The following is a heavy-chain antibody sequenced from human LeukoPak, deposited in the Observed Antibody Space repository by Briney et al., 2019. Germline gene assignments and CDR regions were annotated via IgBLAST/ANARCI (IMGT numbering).Heavy chain of an antibody. Sequence: GESLKISCKGSGYTFATSWIGWVRQMPGKGLEWMGIIYPGDSDTRYSPSFQGQVTISADKSISTAYLQWSSLRASDTAMCYCARQGYSSSSGGWFDPWGQGTLVTVSS. CDR2: IYPGDSDT. CDR1: GYTFATSW. V-gene: IGHV5-51*01. D-gene: IGHD6-6*01. J-gene: IGHJ5*02. CDR3: ARQGYSSSSGGWFDP.